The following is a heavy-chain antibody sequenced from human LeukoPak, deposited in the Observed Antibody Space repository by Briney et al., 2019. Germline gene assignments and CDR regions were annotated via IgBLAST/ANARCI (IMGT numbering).Heavy chain of an antibody. CDR3: ARPLSISGYYYDAFDI. CDR1: GGSISSDNYY. D-gene: IGHD3-22*01. CDR2: INHSGST. J-gene: IGHJ3*02. V-gene: IGHV4-30-4*08. Sequence: PSQTLSLTCTVSGGSISSDNYYWSWIRQPPGKGLEWIGEINHSGSTNYNPSLKSRVTISVDTSKNQFSLKLSSVTAADTAVYYCARPLSISGYYYDAFDIWGQGTMVTVSS.